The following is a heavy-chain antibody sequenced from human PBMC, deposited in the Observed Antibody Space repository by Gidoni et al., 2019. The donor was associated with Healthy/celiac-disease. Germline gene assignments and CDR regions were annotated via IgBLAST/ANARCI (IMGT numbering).Heavy chain of an antibody. CDR1: GFPFSSYS. V-gene: IGHV3-21*01. D-gene: IGHD6-6*01. J-gene: IGHJ4*02. CDR3: ASLIRHGYSSSWSLDY. CDR2: ISSSSSYI. Sequence: EVQLVESGGGLVKPGGSLRLSCAASGFPFSSYSMNWVRQAPGKGLEWVSSISSSSSYIYYSDSVKGRFTISRDNAKNSLYLQMNSLRAEDTAVYYCASLIRHGYSSSWSLDYWGQGTLVTVSS.